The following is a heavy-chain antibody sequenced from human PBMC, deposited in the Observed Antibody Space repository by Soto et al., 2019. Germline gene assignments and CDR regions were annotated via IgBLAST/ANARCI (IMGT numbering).Heavy chain of an antibody. CDR2: INPNGGST. CDR3: AREQGLRPGGGGTEPLDI. D-gene: IGHD5-12*01. V-gene: IGHV1-46*01. J-gene: IGHJ3*02. CDR1: GYSFTSQY. Sequence: QVQLVQSGAEVKKPGASVKISCEASGYSFTSQYVHWVRQAPGQGLEWMGIINPNGGSTTYAQKFQGRVTITRETSTSKVYLGLSSITSGGTAVYYVAREQGLRPGGGGTEPLDIWGQGTMVTVAS.